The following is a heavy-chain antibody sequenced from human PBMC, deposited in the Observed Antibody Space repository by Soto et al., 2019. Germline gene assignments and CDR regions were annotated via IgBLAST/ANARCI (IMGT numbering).Heavy chain of an antibody. CDR2: IYHSGST. CDR1: GGSISSGGYS. Sequence: PSETLSLTCAVSGGSISSGGYSWSWILQPPGNGLEWIGYIYHSGSTYYNPSLKSRVTISVDRSKNQFSLKLSSVTAADTAVYYCARRGGNDYYDSSGYSYYFDYWGQGTLVTVSS. D-gene: IGHD3-22*01. CDR3: ARRGGNDYYDSSGYSYYFDY. J-gene: IGHJ4*02. V-gene: IGHV4-30-2*01.